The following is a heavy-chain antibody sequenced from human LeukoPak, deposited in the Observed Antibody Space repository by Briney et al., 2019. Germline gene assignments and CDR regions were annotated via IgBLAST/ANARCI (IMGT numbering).Heavy chain of an antibody. CDR3: AGKTRHGSRPVPYYFDY. D-gene: IGHD6-13*01. Sequence: SQTLSLTCTVSGGSISSGDYYWSWIRQPPGKGLEWIGYIYYGGSTYYNPSLKSRVTISVDTSKNQFSLKLSSVTAADTAVYYCAGKTRHGSRPVPYYFDYWGQGTLVTVSS. J-gene: IGHJ4*02. CDR2: IYYGGST. V-gene: IGHV4-30-4*01. CDR1: GGSISSGDYY.